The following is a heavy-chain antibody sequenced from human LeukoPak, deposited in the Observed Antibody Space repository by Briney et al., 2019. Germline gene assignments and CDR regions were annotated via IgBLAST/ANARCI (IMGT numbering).Heavy chain of an antibody. Sequence: GGSLRLSCAASGFTLSSYWMHRVRQAPGKGLVWASHINSDGSSTSYADSVKGRFTISRDNAKNTLYLQMNSLRAEDTAVYYCARDWAGTFDIWGQGTMVTVSS. CDR3: ARDWAGTFDI. CDR1: GFTLSSYW. CDR2: INSDGSST. J-gene: IGHJ3*02. D-gene: IGHD6-19*01. V-gene: IGHV3-74*01.